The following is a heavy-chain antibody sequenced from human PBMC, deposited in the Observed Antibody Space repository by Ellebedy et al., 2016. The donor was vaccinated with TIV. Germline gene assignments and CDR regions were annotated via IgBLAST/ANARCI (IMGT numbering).Heavy chain of an antibody. J-gene: IGHJ4*02. CDR2: IYRGGST. Sequence: GESLKISCAASGFTVSSNYMSWVRQAPGKGLEWVSVIYRGGSTYYADSVKGRFTISRDNSKNTLYLQMNSLRAEDTAVYYCAKGRYTGLVHLSPNYWGQGTLVTVSS. D-gene: IGHD6-19*01. CDR3: AKGRYTGLVHLSPNY. CDR1: GFTVSSNY. V-gene: IGHV3-53*01.